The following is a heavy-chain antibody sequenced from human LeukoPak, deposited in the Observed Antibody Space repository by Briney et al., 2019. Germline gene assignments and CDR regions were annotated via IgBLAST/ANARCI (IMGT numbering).Heavy chain of an antibody. CDR2: IYYSGST. D-gene: IGHD3-9*01. V-gene: IGHV4-59*12. Sequence: PSETLSPTCTVSGGSISSYYWSWIRQPPGKGLEWIGYIYYSGSTNYNPSLKSRVTISVDTSKNQFSLKLSSVTAADTAVYYCARDLGLRYFDWSARIDYWGQGTLVTVSS. CDR1: GGSISSYY. CDR3: ARDLGLRYFDWSARIDY. J-gene: IGHJ4*02.